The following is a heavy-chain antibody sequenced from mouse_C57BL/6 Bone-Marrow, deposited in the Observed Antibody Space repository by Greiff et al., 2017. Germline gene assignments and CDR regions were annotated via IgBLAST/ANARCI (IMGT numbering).Heavy chain of an antibody. V-gene: IGHV2-5*01. J-gene: IGHJ3*01. D-gene: IGHD2-4*01. CDR1: GFSLTSYG. CDR3: AKNLGYDYDEAFAY. Sequence: QVQLKESGPGLVQPSQSLSITCTVSGFSLTSYGVHWVRQSPGKGLEWLGVIWRGGSTDYNAAFMSRLSITKDNSKGQVFFKMNSLQADDTAIYYCAKNLGYDYDEAFAYWGQGTLVTVSA. CDR2: IWRGGST.